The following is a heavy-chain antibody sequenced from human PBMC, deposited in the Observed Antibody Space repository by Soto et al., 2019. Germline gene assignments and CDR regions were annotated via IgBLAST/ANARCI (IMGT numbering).Heavy chain of an antibody. CDR1: GFTFSSYA. J-gene: IGHJ4*01. CDR3: TTDSYITTITVRFDY. Sequence: PGGSLRLSCAASGFTFSSYAMSWVRQAPGKGLEWVSIISGSGDSTYYADSARGRLTISRDNSKNTLYLQMNSLRAEDTAVYYCTTDSYITTITVRFDYWGHGTLVTVSS. V-gene: IGHV3-23*01. D-gene: IGHD3-22*01. CDR2: ISGSGDST.